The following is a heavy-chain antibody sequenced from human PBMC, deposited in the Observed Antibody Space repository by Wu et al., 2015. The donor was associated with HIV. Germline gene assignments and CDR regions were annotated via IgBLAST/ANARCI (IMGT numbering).Heavy chain of an antibody. CDR3: ATNVAAAGYYYYYYMDV. V-gene: IGHV1-18*01. Sequence: QVQLVQSGAEVKKPGASVKVSCKASGYSFTSHGITWVRQAPGQGLEWMGWISGYNGNTNYAQKLQGRVTMTTDTSTTTAYMDLRSLRSDDTAVYYCATNVAAAGYYYYYYMDVWGKGTTVTVSS. D-gene: IGHD6-13*01. CDR1: GYSFTSHG. CDR2: ISGYNGNT. J-gene: IGHJ6*03.